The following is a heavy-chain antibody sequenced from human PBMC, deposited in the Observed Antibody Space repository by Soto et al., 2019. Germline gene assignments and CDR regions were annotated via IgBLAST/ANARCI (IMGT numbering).Heavy chain of an antibody. D-gene: IGHD2-15*01. V-gene: IGHV3-74*01. CDR1: GFTLSTCW. Sequence: PGGYLRLSCAASGFTLSTCWMHWVRQAPGEGLVWVSRISSGGTYTNYADSVKGRFTISRDSARNTLFLQMNYLTGEDTAVYYCARTFVDGMAGFGPWGQGTLVTVSS. J-gene: IGHJ5*02. CDR3: ARTFVDGMAGFGP. CDR2: ISSGGTYT.